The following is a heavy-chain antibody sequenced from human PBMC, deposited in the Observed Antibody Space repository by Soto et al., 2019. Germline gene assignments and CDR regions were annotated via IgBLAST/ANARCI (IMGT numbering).Heavy chain of an antibody. V-gene: IGHV4-31*03. J-gene: IGHJ6*02. CDR3: ARVRSTVSRGMDV. D-gene: IGHD4-4*01. CDR2: IYYSGST. CDR1: GGSISSGGYY. Sequence: SETLSLTCTVSGGSISSGGYYWSWIRQHPGKGLEWIGYIYYSGSTYYNPSLKSRVTISVDTSKNQFSLKLRSVTAADTAVYYCARVRSTVSRGMDVWGQGTMVTVSS.